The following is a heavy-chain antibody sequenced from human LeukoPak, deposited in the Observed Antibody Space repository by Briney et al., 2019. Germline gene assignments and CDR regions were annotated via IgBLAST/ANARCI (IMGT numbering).Heavy chain of an antibody. Sequence: GGLVKVSCKASGYTFTSYGISWVRQAPGQGLEWMGWISGYNGDTKYAHNFQGRVTMTIDTSTSTAYMELRSLRSDDTAVYYGGVSGYDSLLNYWGQGTWSPSPQ. CDR3: GVSGYDSLLNY. V-gene: IGHV1-18*04. CDR2: ISGYNGDT. CDR1: GYTFTSYG. D-gene: IGHD5-12*01. J-gene: IGHJ4*02.